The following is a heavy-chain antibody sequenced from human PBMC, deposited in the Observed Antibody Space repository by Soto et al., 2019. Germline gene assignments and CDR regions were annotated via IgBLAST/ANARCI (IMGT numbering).Heavy chain of an antibody. D-gene: IGHD4-17*01. Sequence: SETLSLTCTVSGGSISSSSYYWGWIRQPPGKGLEWIGSIYYGGSTYYNPSLKSRVTISVDTSKNQFSLKLSSVTAADTAVYYCARHIHDYGDYVPFYYFDYWGQGTLVTVSS. V-gene: IGHV4-39*01. CDR2: IYYGGST. CDR1: GGSISSSSYY. CDR3: ARHIHDYGDYVPFYYFDY. J-gene: IGHJ4*02.